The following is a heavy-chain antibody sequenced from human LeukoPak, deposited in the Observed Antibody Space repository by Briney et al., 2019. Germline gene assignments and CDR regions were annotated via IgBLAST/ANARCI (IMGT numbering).Heavy chain of an antibody. CDR3: ARTGLGAKLGPFDY. CDR2: IYYSGST. V-gene: IGHV4-59*08. CDR1: TGTITSYY. Sequence: SETLSITSHAPTGTITSYYCSCIRQPPGKGLEWIGYIYYSGSTTYNPSLKSRVTISVDTSKNQFSLNLSSVTAADTAVYYGARTGLGAKLGPFDYWGQGTLVTVSS. J-gene: IGHJ4*02. D-gene: IGHD3-9*01.